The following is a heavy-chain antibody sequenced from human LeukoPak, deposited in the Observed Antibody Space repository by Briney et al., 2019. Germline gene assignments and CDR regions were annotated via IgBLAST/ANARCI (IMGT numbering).Heavy chain of an antibody. Sequence: ASVKVSCKASGYTFTGYYMHWVRQAPGQGLEWMGWINPNSGGTNYAQKFQGRVTMTRDTSISTAYMGLSRLRSDDTAVYYCARAAGYCSGGSCNWFDPWGQGTLVTVSS. CDR2: INPNSGGT. CDR3: ARAAGYCSGGSCNWFDP. J-gene: IGHJ5*02. V-gene: IGHV1-2*02. CDR1: GYTFTGYY. D-gene: IGHD2-15*01.